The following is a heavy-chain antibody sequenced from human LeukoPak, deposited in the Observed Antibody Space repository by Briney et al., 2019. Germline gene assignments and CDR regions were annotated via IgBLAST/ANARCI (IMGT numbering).Heavy chain of an antibody. J-gene: IGHJ6*02. D-gene: IGHD6-13*01. CDR1: GGSISSYY. V-gene: IGHV4-59*01. CDR2: IYYSGST. CDR3: ARDGNPYSSSWGGHYYYGMDV. Sequence: PSETLSLTCTVSGGSISSYYWSWIRQPPGKGLEWIGYIYYSGSTNYNPSLKSRVTISVDTSKNQFSLKLSSVTAADTAVYYCARDGNPYSSSWGGHYYYGMDVWGQGTTVTVSS.